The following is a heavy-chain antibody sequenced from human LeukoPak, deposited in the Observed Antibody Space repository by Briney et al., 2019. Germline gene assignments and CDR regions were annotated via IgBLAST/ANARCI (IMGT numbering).Heavy chain of an antibody. V-gene: IGHV4-31*03. CDR2: IYYSGST. D-gene: IGHD3-22*01. J-gene: IGHJ4*02. CDR1: GGSISSGGYY. Sequence: SETLSLTCTVSGGSISSGGYYWSWIRQHPGKGLERIGYIYYSGSTYYNPSLKSRVTISVDTSKNQFSLKLSSVTAADTAVYYCARVPYSSGHTDYWGQGTLVTVSS. CDR3: ARVPYSSGHTDY.